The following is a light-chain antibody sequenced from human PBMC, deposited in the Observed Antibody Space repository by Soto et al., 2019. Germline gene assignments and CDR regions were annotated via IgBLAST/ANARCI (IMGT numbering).Light chain of an antibody. Sequence: QCVRTQPASVSGSPGQSITISCTGTSSDVGGYNYVSWYQQHPVKAPKLMIYDVTNRPSGVSDRFSGSKSGNTASLTISGLQAEDEADYYCSSYTSSSTPYVFGTGTKVTVL. J-gene: IGLJ1*01. V-gene: IGLV2-14*01. CDR2: DVT. CDR3: SSYTSSSTPYV. CDR1: SSDVGGYNY.